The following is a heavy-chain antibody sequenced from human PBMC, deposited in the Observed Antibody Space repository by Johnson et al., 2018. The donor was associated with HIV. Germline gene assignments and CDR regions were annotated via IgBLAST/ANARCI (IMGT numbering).Heavy chain of an antibody. V-gene: IGHV3-30*09. Sequence: VESGGGVVQPGRSLRLSCAASGFTFSTSAMHWVRQAPGKGLKWVATISYDGINKYYADSLKGRFAISRDNSKNTLYLQMNSLRAEDTAVYYCAKSIAAAGTNAFDIWGQGTMVTVSS. CDR2: ISYDGINK. D-gene: IGHD6-13*01. J-gene: IGHJ3*02. CDR1: GFTFSTSA. CDR3: AKSIAAAGTNAFDI.